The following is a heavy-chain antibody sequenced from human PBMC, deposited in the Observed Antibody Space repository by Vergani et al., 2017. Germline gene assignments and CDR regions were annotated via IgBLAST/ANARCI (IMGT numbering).Heavy chain of an antibody. D-gene: IGHD2-21*01. CDR3: ARGSCLGGNCSSPLLAY. J-gene: IGHJ4*02. CDR2: IHTSGNT. V-gene: IGHV4-61*02. CDR1: GGSMSSGSSY. Sequence: QVQLQESGPGLVRPSQTLSLICTVSGGSMSSGSSYWSWIRQSAGKGQEWIGRIHTSGNTNYNPSFKSRVTMSEDTSKNQFSLNLTSMTAADTSVYYCARGSCLGGNCSSPLLAYWGRGTLVTVSS.